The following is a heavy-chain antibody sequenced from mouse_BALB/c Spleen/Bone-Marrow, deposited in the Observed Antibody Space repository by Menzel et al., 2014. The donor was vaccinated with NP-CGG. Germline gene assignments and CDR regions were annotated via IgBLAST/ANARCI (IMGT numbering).Heavy chain of an antibody. V-gene: IGHV5-17*02. D-gene: IGHD3-2*02. CDR2: ISSGSSTI. CDR3: AIRAY. Sequence: DVHLVESGGGLVLPGGSRKLSCAASGFTFSSFGMRWVRQAPEKGLEWVAYISSGSSTIYYADTVKGRFTISRDNPKNTLFLQMTSLRSEDTAMYYCAIRAYWGQGTLVTVSA. CDR1: GFTFSSFG. J-gene: IGHJ3*01.